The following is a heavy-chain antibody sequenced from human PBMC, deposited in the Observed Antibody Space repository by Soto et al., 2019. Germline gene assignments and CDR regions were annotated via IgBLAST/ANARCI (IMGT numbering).Heavy chain of an antibody. D-gene: IGHD2-15*01. CDR3: ARVIRGYYSCGSYPYGMDV. CDR1: GYTFTSYA. V-gene: IGHV1-3*01. CDR2: INAGNGNT. Sequence: ASVKVSCKASGYTFTSYAMHWVRQAPGQRLEWMGWINAGNGNTKYSQKFQGRVTITRDTSASTAYMELSSLRSEDTAVYYCARVIRGYYSCGSYPYGMDVWGQGTTVTVSS. J-gene: IGHJ6*02.